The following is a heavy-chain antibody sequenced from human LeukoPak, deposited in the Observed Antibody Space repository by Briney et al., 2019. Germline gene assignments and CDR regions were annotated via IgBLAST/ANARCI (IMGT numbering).Heavy chain of an antibody. D-gene: IGHD4-23*01. Sequence: PSGTLSLTCAVSGGSISSSNWWSWVRQPPGKGLEWIGEIYHSGSTNYNPSLKSRVTISVDKSKNQFSLKLSSVTAADTAVYYCARSGTTVVTPIDYWGQGTLVTVSS. CDR3: ARSGTTVVTPIDY. CDR1: GGSISSSNW. J-gene: IGHJ4*02. V-gene: IGHV4-4*02. CDR2: IYHSGST.